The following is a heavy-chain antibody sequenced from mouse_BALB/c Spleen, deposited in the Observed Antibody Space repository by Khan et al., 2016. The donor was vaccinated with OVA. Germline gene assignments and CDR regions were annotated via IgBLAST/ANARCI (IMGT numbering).Heavy chain of an antibody. V-gene: IGHV3-1*02. CDR1: GYSITSGYS. CDR3: ARDGNYMDY. Sequence: EVQLQESGPDLVKPSQSLSLTCTVTGYSITSGYSWHWIRQFPGNKLEWMGYIYYSGSINYNPSLNSRISITRDTSRNQFFLQLNSVTTEDTATYDFARDGNYMDYGGQGTSVTVSS. CDR2: IYYSGSI. D-gene: IGHD2-1*01. J-gene: IGHJ4*01.